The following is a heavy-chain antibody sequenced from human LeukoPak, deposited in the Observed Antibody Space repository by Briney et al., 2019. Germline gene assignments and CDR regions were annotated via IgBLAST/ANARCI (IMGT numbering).Heavy chain of an antibody. CDR3: ARDTYDILTGYYKWAFDI. J-gene: IGHJ3*02. Sequence: GGSLRLSCAASGFTFSSYTMNWVRQAPGQGLEWVSSISSSSSYIYHADSVKGRFTISRDNAKNSLYLQMNSLRAEDTAVYYCARDTYDILTGYYKWAFDIWGEGTMVTVSS. CDR2: ISSSSSYI. CDR1: GFTFSSYT. D-gene: IGHD3-9*01. V-gene: IGHV3-21*06.